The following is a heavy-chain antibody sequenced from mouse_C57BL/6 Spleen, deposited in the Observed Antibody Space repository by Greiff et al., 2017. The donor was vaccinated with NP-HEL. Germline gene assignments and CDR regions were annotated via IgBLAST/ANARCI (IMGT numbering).Heavy chain of an antibody. D-gene: IGHD1-1*01. J-gene: IGHJ3*01. Sequence: QVQQQSGAELVRPGASVTLSCKASGYTFTDYEMHWVKQTPVHGLEWIGAIDPETGGTAYNQKFKGKAILTADKSSSTAYMELRSLTSEDSAVYYCTSYGTSFAYWGQGTLVTVSA. CDR1: GYTFTDYE. CDR2: IDPETGGT. CDR3: TSYGTSFAY. V-gene: IGHV1-15*01.